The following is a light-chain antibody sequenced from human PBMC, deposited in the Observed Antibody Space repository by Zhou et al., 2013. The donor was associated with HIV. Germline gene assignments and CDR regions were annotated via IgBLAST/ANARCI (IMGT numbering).Light chain of an antibody. V-gene: IGKV3-20*01. J-gene: IGKJ2*01. CDR1: QSVSSNY. CDR3: QQYDSSPPYT. CDR2: GAS. Sequence: EIVLTQSPGTLSLSPGERATLSCRASQSVSSNYLAWYQQKPGQAPRLLIFGASSRATGIPDRFSASGSGTDFTLTISRLEPEDFAVYYCQQYDSSPPYTFGQGTKLEIK.